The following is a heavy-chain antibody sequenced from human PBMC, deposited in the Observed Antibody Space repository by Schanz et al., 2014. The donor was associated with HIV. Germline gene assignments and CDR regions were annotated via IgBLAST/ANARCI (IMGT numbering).Heavy chain of an antibody. CDR1: GFTFSSFA. D-gene: IGHD6-19*01. CDR2: ISSSSSYI. J-gene: IGHJ6*02. Sequence: EVHLSESGGGLVQPGESVTIACVASGFTFSSFAMTWVRQVPGKGLEWVSSISSSSSYIYYADSMKGRFTISRDNAKNALYLQMNSLRAEDTAVYYCVRDNQIAVAGPYYYYGMDVWGQGTTVTVSS. V-gene: IGHV3-21*01. CDR3: VRDNQIAVAGPYYYYGMDV.